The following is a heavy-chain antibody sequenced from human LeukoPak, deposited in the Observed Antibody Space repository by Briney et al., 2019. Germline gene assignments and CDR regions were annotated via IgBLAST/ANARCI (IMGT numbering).Heavy chain of an antibody. V-gene: IGHV3-7*01. CDR1: GFTFSSYS. CDR3: ARDLIEYYYASGSYYPAPYFDY. Sequence: GGSLRLSCAASGFTFSSYSMNWVRQAPGKGLEWVANIKQDGSEKYYVDSVKGRFTISRDNAKNSLYLQMNSLRAEDTAVYYCARDLIEYYYASGSYYPAPYFDYWGQGTLVTVSS. CDR2: IKQDGSEK. D-gene: IGHD3-10*01. J-gene: IGHJ4*02.